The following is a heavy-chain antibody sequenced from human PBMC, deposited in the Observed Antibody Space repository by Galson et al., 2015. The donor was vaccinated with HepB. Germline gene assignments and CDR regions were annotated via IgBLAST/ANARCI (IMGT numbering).Heavy chain of an antibody. Sequence: SVKVSCKASGYTFTGYYMHWVRQAPGQGLEWMGRINPNSGGTNYAQKFQGRVTMTRDTSISTAYMELSRLRSDDTAVYYCARDAPSSMTTVTTVGWRYYYYYYMDVWGKGTTVTVSS. CDR3: ARDAPSSMTTVTTVGWRYYYYYYMDV. V-gene: IGHV1-2*06. CDR1: GYTFTGYY. D-gene: IGHD4-17*01. CDR2: INPNSGGT. J-gene: IGHJ6*03.